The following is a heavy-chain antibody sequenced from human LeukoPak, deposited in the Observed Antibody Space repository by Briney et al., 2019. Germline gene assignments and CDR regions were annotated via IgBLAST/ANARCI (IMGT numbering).Heavy chain of an antibody. V-gene: IGHV4-34*01. CDR3: ARMAGRYYYYYYMDV. D-gene: IGHD5-24*01. Sequence: PSETLSFTCAVYGGSFSGYYWSWIRQPPGKGLEWIGEINHSGSTNYNPSLKSRVTISVDTSKNQFSLKLSSVTAADTAVYYCARMAGRYYYYYYMDVWGKGTTVTISS. J-gene: IGHJ6*03. CDR1: GGSFSGYY. CDR2: INHSGST.